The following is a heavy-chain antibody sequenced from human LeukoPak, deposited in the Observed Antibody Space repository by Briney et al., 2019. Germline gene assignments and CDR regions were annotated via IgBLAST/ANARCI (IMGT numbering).Heavy chain of an antibody. Sequence: GASVKVSCKASGGTFSSYTISWVRQAPGQGLEWMGRIIPILGIANYAQKFQGRVTITADKSTSTAYMELSSLRSEDTAVYYCARGSRSGGWILEDYWGQGTLVTVSS. D-gene: IGHD6-19*01. CDR3: ARGSRSGGWILEDY. J-gene: IGHJ4*02. CDR1: GGTFSSYT. CDR2: IIPILGIA. V-gene: IGHV1-69*02.